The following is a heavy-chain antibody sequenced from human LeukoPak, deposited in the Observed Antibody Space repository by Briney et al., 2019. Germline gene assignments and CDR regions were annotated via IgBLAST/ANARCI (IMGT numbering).Heavy chain of an antibody. J-gene: IGHJ5*02. CDR2: IIPIFGTA. CDR3: ARGPREVYYYDSSGHVLGWFDP. D-gene: IGHD3-22*01. Sequence: SVKVSCKASGGTFSSYAIGWVRQAPGQGLEWMGGIIPIFGTANYAQKFQGRVTITTDESTSTAYMELSSLRSEDTAVYYCARGPREVYYYDSSGHVLGWFDPWGQGTLVTISS. CDR1: GGTFSSYA. V-gene: IGHV1-69*05.